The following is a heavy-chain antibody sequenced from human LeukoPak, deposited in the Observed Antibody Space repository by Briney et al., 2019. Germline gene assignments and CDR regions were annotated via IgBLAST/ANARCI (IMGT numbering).Heavy chain of an antibody. CDR1: GFTFSNYG. CDR3: ARDPPYSGSYPYFDY. D-gene: IGHD1-26*01. Sequence: PGRSLRLSCAASGFTFSNYGMHWVRQAPGKGLEWVALIWYDGSNKYYADSVKGRFTISRDNSKNTLYLQMNSLRDEDTAVYYCARDPPYSGSYPYFDYWGQGTLVTVSS. J-gene: IGHJ4*02. V-gene: IGHV3-33*01. CDR2: IWYDGSNK.